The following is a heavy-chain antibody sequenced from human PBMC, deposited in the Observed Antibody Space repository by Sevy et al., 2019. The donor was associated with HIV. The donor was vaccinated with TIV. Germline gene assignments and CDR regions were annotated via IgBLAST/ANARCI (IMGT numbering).Heavy chain of an antibody. V-gene: IGHV3-7*03. CDR2: IKQDGSEK. J-gene: IGHJ3*02. Sequence: GGSLRLSCAASGFTFSSYWMSWVRQAPGKGLEWVAHIKQDGSEKYYVDSVKGRFTISRDNAKNSLYLQMNSLRAEDTAVYYCARDQSYYYDSSGYYYRYDAFDIWGQGTMVTVSS. D-gene: IGHD3-22*01. CDR3: ARDQSYYYDSSGYYYRYDAFDI. CDR1: GFTFSSYW.